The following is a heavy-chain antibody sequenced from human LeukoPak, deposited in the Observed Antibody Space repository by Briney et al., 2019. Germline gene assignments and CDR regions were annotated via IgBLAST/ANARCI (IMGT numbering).Heavy chain of an antibody. D-gene: IGHD6-19*01. CDR2: IYYSGST. CDR3: TRDRVALAGTRAFDI. Sequence: SETLSLTCTVSGGSISSSSYYWSWIRQPPGKGVEWIGYIYYSGSTYYNPSLKSRVTMSVDTSKNQFSLKLSSVTAADTAVYYYTRDRVALAGTRAFDIWGQGTMVTVSS. CDR1: GGSISSSSYY. V-gene: IGHV4-30-4*08. J-gene: IGHJ3*02.